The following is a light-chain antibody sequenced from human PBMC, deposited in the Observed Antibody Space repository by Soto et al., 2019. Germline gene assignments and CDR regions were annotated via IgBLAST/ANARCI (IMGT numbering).Light chain of an antibody. Sequence: QSALTQPASVSGSAGQSITISCTGTSSDVGSYNLVSWYQQHPGKAPKLMIYEGSNRPSGVSNRFSGSKSGNTASLTISGLQAEDEADYYCFSYAGSSTFYVFGPGTKLTVL. V-gene: IGLV2-23*01. CDR1: SSDVGSYNL. J-gene: IGLJ1*01. CDR3: FSYAGSSTFYV. CDR2: EGS.